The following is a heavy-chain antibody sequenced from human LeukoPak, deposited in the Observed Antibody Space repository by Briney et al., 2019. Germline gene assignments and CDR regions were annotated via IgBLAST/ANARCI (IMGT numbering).Heavy chain of an antibody. Sequence: SETLSFTCTVSGGSISGYYWSWIRQPAGKGLEWIGHIDTSGSTTYNPSLKSRLTMSVDASKNQFSLNLSSVTAADAAVYYCARVGSGWYELDYWGQGTLVTVSS. D-gene: IGHD6-19*01. J-gene: IGHJ4*02. CDR1: GGSISGYY. CDR2: IDTSGST. V-gene: IGHV4-4*07. CDR3: ARVGSGWYELDY.